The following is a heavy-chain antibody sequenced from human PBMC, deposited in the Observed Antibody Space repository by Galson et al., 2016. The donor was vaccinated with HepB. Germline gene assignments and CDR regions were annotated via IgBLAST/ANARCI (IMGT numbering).Heavy chain of an antibody. J-gene: IGHJ2*01. V-gene: IGHV3-21*01. D-gene: IGHD6-6*01. CDR2: VSHSSTYV. CDR3: ARSLGWYFDV. Sequence: SLRLSCAASGFTFDNYTKNWLRQAPGKGLEWVSSVSHSSTYVYYADSVEGRFTISRDNAKNSLYLEMNSLRVEDTAVFYCARSLGWYFDVWGRGTLVTVSS. CDR1: GFTFDNYT.